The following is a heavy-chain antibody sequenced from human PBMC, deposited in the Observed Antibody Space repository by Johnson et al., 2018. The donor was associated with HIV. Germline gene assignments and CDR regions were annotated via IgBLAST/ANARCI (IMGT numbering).Heavy chain of an antibody. J-gene: IGHJ3*02. Sequence: VQLVESGGGVVQPGGSLRLSCAASGFTLSDYYMDWVRQAPGKGLEWVGRTRNKANSYITEYAASVKGRFSISRDDSKNTLYLQMNSLRAEDTAVYYCARAPRAFCDGDCYPNAFGIWGQGTMVTVSP. CDR3: ARAPRAFCDGDCYPNAFGI. D-gene: IGHD2-21*02. V-gene: IGHV3-72*01. CDR1: GFTLSDYY. CDR2: TRNKANSYIT.